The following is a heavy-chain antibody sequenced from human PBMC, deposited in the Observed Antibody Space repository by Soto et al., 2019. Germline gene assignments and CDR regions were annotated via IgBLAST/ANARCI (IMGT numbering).Heavy chain of an antibody. CDR1: GFIFSDYT. CDR2: ISSSGGAI. CDR3: ARDHGGSTWFVGVYYFFGMDV. V-gene: IGHV3-48*02. Sequence: EVQLVESGGDLVQPGGPLRLSCAASGFIFSDYTMTWVRQAPGRGLEFVSHISSSGGAIFYAESVKGRFTVSRDNAKNSLYLHMNSLRDEDTAVYFCARDHGGSTWFVGVYYFFGMDVWGQWTAVTVSS. J-gene: IGHJ6*02. D-gene: IGHD6-13*01.